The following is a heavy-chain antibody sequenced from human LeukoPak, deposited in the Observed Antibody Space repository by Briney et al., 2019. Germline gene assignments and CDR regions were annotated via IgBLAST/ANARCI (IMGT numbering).Heavy chain of an antibody. V-gene: IGHV3-21*01. Sequence: GGSLRLSCAASGITFSSYSMNWVRQAPGKGLEWVSSISSSSSYIYYADSVKGRFTISRDNAKNSLYLQMNSLRAEDTAVYYCARDFSGSYSVDYWGQGTLVTVSS. D-gene: IGHD1-26*01. CDR1: GITFSSYS. CDR2: ISSSSSYI. J-gene: IGHJ4*02. CDR3: ARDFSGSYSVDY.